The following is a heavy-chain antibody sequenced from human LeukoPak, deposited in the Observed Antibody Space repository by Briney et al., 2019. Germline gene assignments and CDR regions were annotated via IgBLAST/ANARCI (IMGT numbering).Heavy chain of an antibody. CDR3: ARDPEGRFLDY. CDR1: GGSISSGGYY. V-gene: IGHV4-30-2*01. J-gene: IGHJ4*02. D-gene: IGHD3-3*01. CDR2: IYHSGST. Sequence: SETLSLTCTVSGGSISSGGYYWSWIRQPPGKGLEWIGYIYHSGSTYYNPSLKSRVTISVDRSKNQFSLKLSSVTAADTAVYYCARDPEGRFLDYWGQGTLVTVSS.